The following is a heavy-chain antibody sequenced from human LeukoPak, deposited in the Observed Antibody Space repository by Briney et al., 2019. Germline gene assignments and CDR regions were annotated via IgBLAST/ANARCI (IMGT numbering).Heavy chain of an antibody. CDR3: AKGWQGYYTTWLDS. J-gene: IGHJ4*02. Sequence: GGSLRLSCAASGFTFSSYWMRWVRQAPGEGLEGVANIKQDGSEKYYVDSVRGRFTISRDNFKNTLYLQMNSLRAEDTAVYYCAKGWQGYYTTWLDSWGQGTLVTVSS. CDR2: IKQDGSEK. CDR1: GFTFSSYW. V-gene: IGHV3-7*03. D-gene: IGHD3-10*01.